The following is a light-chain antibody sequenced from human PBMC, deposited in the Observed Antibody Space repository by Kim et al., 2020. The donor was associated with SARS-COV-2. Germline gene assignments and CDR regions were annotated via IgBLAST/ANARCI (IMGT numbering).Light chain of an antibody. Sequence: PSGRATPSCWASQIVISSYVAWYQQKPGQAPRLLIYGASRRATGIPDRFSGSGSGTDFTLTISRLEPEDSAVYYCQRYGSSPRWTFGQGTKVDIK. J-gene: IGKJ1*01. V-gene: IGKV3-20*01. CDR3: QRYGSSPRWT. CDR2: GAS. CDR1: QIVISSY.